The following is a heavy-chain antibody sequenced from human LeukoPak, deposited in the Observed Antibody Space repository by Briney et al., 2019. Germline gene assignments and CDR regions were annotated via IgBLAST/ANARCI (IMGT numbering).Heavy chain of an antibody. CDR1: GFTFSSYA. J-gene: IGHJ4*02. CDR3: AKARDGFWSGYYFDY. CDR2: ISGSGGST. V-gene: IGHV3-23*01. Sequence: GGSLRLSCAASGFTFSSYAMSWGREAPEKGVEWVSAISGSGGSTYYADSVKGRFTISRDNSKTTLYLQMNSLRAEDTAVYYCAKARDGFWSGYYFDYWGQGTLVTVSS. D-gene: IGHD3-3*01.